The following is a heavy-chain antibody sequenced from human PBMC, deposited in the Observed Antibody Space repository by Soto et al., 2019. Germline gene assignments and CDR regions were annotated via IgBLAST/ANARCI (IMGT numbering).Heavy chain of an antibody. CDR3: ARDLQRNITIFGVVIHTSPKLYGMDV. V-gene: IGHV3-30-3*01. CDR1: GFTFSSYA. CDR2: ISYDGSNK. D-gene: IGHD3-3*01. J-gene: IGHJ6*02. Sequence: GGSLRLSCAASGFTFSSYAMHWVRQAPGKGLEWVAVISYDGSNKYYADSVKARFTISRDNSKNTLYLQMNSLRAEDTAVYYCARDLQRNITIFGVVIHTSPKLYGMDVWGQGTTVTVSS.